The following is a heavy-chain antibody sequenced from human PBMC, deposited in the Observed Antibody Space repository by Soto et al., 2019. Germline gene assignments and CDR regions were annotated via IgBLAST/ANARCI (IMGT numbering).Heavy chain of an antibody. CDR1: GFTFSSYA. D-gene: IGHD5-18*01. CDR3: VKEGYSHGPYAFHI. Sequence: GGSLRLSCSASGFTFSSYAMHWVRQAPGKGLEYVSAISSNGGSTYYADSVKGRFTISRDNSKNTLYLQMSSLRAEDTAVYYCVKEGYSHGPYAFHIWGQGTMVTVSS. V-gene: IGHV3-64D*08. CDR2: ISSNGGST. J-gene: IGHJ3*02.